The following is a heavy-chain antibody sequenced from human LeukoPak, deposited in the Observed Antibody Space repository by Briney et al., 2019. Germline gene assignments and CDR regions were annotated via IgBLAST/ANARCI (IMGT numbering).Heavy chain of an antibody. J-gene: IGHJ4*02. D-gene: IGHD2-15*01. CDR1: GFTFSSYE. CDR2: ISSSGSTI. V-gene: IGHV3-48*03. CDR3: ARGCSGGSCYSPFDY. Sequence: PGGSLRLSCAASGFTFSSYEMNWVRQAPGKGLEWVSYISSSGSTIYYADSVEGRFTISRDNAKNSLYLQMNSLRAEDTAVYYCARGCSGGSCYSPFDYWGQGTLVTVSS.